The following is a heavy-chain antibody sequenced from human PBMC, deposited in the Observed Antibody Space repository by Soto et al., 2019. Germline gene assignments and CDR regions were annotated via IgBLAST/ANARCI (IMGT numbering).Heavy chain of an antibody. CDR2: INPSGGST. V-gene: IGHV1-46*01. CDR1: GYTFASYD. J-gene: IGHJ5*02. Sequence: ASVKVSCKASGYTFASYDIKWVRQATGQGLEWMGIINPSGGSTSYAQKFQGRVTMTRDTSTSTVYMELSSLRSEDTAVYYCALVASGVDWFDPWGQGTLVTVSS. CDR3: ALVASGVDWFDP. D-gene: IGHD1-26*01.